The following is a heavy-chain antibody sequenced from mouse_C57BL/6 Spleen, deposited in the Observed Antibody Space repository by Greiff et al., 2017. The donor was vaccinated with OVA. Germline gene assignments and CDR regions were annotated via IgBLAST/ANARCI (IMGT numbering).Heavy chain of an antibody. Sequence: QVQLKESGPELVKPGASVKISCKASGYAFSSSWMNWVKQRPGKGLEWIGRIYPGDGDTTYNGKFKGKATLTADKSSSTAYMQLSSLTSEDSAVYFCARGEYYYGSRYFDYWGQGTTLTVSS. CDR3: ARGEYYYGSRYFDY. J-gene: IGHJ2*01. CDR2: IYPGDGDT. V-gene: IGHV1-82*01. CDR1: GYAFSSSW. D-gene: IGHD1-1*01.